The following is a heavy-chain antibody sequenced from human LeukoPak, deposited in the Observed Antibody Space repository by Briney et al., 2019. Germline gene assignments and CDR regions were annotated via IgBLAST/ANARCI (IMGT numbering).Heavy chain of an antibody. D-gene: IGHD4-11*01. J-gene: IGHJ3*02. CDR1: GFTFSSYA. CDR2: ISYAGSNK. Sequence: PGRSLRLSCAPSGFTFSSYAMHWVRQAPGKGLEWVAVISYAGSNKFYADSVRGRVTISRDNSKNTLYLQMNNLKTEDTAVYYCARGQHRVTYSDDAFDIWGQGTMVTVSS. V-gene: IGHV3-30-3*01. CDR3: ARGQHRVTYSDDAFDI.